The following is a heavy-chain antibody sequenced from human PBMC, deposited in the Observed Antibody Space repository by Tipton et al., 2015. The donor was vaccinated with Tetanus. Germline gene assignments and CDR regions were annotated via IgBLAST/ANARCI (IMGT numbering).Heavy chain of an antibody. D-gene: IGHD2-2*01. J-gene: IGHJ4*02. V-gene: IGHV4-31*03. Sequence: TLSLTCTVSGGSIRSGGYYWSWIRQHPVKGLEWIGYIYYTGNTYYNPSLKSRLTISVDTSKNQFSLKLNSVTAADTAVYYCAEGRRFCSSNSCHEYYFDSWGRGTLVTVSS. CDR3: AEGRRFCSSNSCHEYYFDS. CDR1: GGSIRSGGYY. CDR2: IYYTGNT.